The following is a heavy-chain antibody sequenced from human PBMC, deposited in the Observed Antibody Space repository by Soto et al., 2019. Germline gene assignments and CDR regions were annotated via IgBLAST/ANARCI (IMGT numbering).Heavy chain of an antibody. V-gene: IGHV3-53*01. CDR3: ARDPPLGY. J-gene: IGHJ4*02. Sequence: EGSLRLSCAASWFTVSSNYMSWVRQAPGKGLEWVSVIYSGGSTYYADSVKGRFTISRDNSKNTLYLQMNSLRAEDTAVYYCARDPPLGYWGQGTLVTVSS. CDR1: WFTVSSNY. D-gene: IGHD3-16*01. CDR2: IYSGGST.